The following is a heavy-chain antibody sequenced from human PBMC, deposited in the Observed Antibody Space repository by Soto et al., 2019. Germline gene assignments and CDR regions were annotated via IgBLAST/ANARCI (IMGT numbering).Heavy chain of an antibody. Sequence: TSETLSLTCTVSGGSISSGGYYWSWIRQHPGKGLEWIGYIYYSGSTYYNPSLKSRVTISVDTSKNQFSLKLSSVTAADTAVYYCARDRTAAPLHYYYYGMDVWGQGTTVTVSS. D-gene: IGHD2-21*02. CDR3: ARDRTAAPLHYYYYGMDV. V-gene: IGHV4-31*03. J-gene: IGHJ6*02. CDR2: IYYSGST. CDR1: GGSISSGGYY.